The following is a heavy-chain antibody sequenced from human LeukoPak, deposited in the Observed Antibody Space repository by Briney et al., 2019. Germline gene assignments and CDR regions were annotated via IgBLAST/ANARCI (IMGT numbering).Heavy chain of an antibody. J-gene: IGHJ6*02. CDR2: ISYDGSNK. Sequence: AGGSLRLSCAASGFTFSIYAMHWVRQAPGKGLEWMTVISYDGSNKNYADSVRGRFTISRDNSKNTLYLQMNSLRAEDTAVYYCAKAPPYYYYGMDVWGQGTTVTVSS. CDR1: GFTFSIYA. CDR3: AKAPPYYYYGMDV. V-gene: IGHV3-30-3*01.